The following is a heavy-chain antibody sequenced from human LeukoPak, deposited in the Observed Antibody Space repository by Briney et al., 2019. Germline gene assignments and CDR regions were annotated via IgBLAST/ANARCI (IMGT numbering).Heavy chain of an antibody. Sequence: SVNVSCKASGGTFSSYAISWVRQAPGQGLEWMGGIIPIFGTANYAQKFQGRVTITADESTSTAYMELSSLRSEDTAVYYCARDAKQYDSSGYYYPWGQGTLDTVSS. CDR3: ARDAKQYDSSGYYYP. J-gene: IGHJ5*02. CDR2: IIPIFGTA. D-gene: IGHD3-22*01. V-gene: IGHV1-69*13. CDR1: GGTFSSYA.